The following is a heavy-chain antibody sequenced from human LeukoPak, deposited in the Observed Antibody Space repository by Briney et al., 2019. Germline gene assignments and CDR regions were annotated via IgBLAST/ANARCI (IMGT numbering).Heavy chain of an antibody. Sequence: PSESLSLTCTVSGGSISSYYWSWVRQPAGKGREWIGRIYPSGSSNYNPSLKSRVTMSVDTSKNKFSLKLSSVTAADTAVYYCARSLSIPTAIDIWGQGTMVTVSS. V-gene: IGHV4-4*07. CDR2: IYPSGSS. CDR1: GGSISSYY. CDR3: ARSLSIPTAIDI. D-gene: IGHD3-3*02. J-gene: IGHJ3*02.